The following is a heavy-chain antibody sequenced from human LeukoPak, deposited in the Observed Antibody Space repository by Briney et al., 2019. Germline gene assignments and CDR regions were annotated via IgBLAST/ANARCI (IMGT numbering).Heavy chain of an antibody. J-gene: IGHJ4*02. D-gene: IGHD5-24*01. Sequence: SPSETLSLTCTVSGGSISSYYWSWIRQHPGKGLEWIGSIYYSGRTYYSPSLKSRITISVDTSKNQFSLQLRSVTAADTAVYYCATDGGAYNNYAYWGQGTLVTVSS. V-gene: IGHV4-59*06. CDR2: IYYSGRT. CDR3: ATDGGAYNNYAY. CDR1: GGSISSYY.